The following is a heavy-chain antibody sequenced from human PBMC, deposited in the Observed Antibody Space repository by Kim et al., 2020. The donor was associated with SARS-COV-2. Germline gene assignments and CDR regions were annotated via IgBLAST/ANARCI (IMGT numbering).Heavy chain of an antibody. J-gene: IGHJ1*01. CDR1: GFTFSSYA. V-gene: IGHV3-23*01. CDR3: AKDRAEAAGKVEPIAEYLQR. Sequence: GGSLRLSCAASGFTFSSYAMSWVRQAPGKGLEWVSAISGSGGSTYYADSVKGRFTISRDNSKSTLYLQMNSLRAEDTAVYYCAKDRAEAAGKVEPIAEYLQRGSQGTLVTVPS. CDR2: ISGSGGST. D-gene: IGHD6-13*01.